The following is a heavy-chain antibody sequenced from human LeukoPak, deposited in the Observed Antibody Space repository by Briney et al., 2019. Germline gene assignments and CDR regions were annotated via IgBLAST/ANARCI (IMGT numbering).Heavy chain of an antibody. J-gene: IGHJ4*02. Sequence: LSETLSLTCPVSGGSFSTYYWSWTRQPAGKGLEWIGHIYTTGTTDYNPSLKSRVTISIDTSKSQFSLKLNSVTAADTAIYYCARDAKYYYGSRTYFFFEYWGQGTPLSVSS. CDR1: GGSFSTYY. V-gene: IGHV4-4*07. CDR2: IYTTGTT. D-gene: IGHD3-10*01. CDR3: ARDAKYYYGSRTYFFFEY.